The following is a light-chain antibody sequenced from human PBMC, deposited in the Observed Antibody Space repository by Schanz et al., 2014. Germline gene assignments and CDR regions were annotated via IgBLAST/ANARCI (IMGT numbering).Light chain of an antibody. CDR1: QGISSY. CDR2: AAS. V-gene: IGKV1-9*01. J-gene: IGKJ2*01. Sequence: DIQMTQSPSSLSASVGDRVTITCRASQGISSYLAWYQHKPGKAPKLLIYAASSLQSGVPSRFSGSGSGTDFTLTISSLQPEDFAVYYCQQYGSSPLMYTFGQGTKLEIK. CDR3: QQYGSSPLMYT.